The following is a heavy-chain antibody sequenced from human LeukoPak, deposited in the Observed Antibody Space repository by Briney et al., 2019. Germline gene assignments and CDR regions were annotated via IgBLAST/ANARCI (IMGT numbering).Heavy chain of an antibody. V-gene: IGHV3-48*02. CDR3: AKDISTVVTPYYYYYGMDV. CDR2: ISSSSKTI. CDR1: GFTFSSYS. Sequence: PGGSLRLSCAASGFTFSSYSMNWVRQAPGKGLEWVSYISSSSKTIYYADSVKGRFTISRDNAKNSLYLQMNSLRDEDSAVYYCAKDISTVVTPYYYYYGMDVWGQGTTVTVSS. J-gene: IGHJ6*02. D-gene: IGHD4-23*01.